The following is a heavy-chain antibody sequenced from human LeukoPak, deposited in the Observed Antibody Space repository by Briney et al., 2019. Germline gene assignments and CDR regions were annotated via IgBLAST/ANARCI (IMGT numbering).Heavy chain of an antibody. CDR2: INPNSGGT. V-gene: IGHV1-2*02. J-gene: IGHJ4*02. CDR3: ARVRRSGSYPSY. CDR1: GYTFTGYY. D-gene: IGHD1-26*01. Sequence: ASVKVSCKASGYTFTGYYMQWVRQAPGQGLEWMGWINPNSGGTNYAQKFQGRVTMTRDTSISTAYMELSRLRSDDTAVYYCARVRRSGSYPSYWGQGTLVTVSS.